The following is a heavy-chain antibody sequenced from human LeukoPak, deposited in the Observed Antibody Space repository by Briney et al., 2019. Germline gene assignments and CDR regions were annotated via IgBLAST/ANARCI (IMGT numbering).Heavy chain of an antibody. J-gene: IGHJ4*02. Sequence: PGGSLRLSCVASGFTFTNYWMQWVRQAPGKGLVWVARMKSDASSTSYADSVKGRFSISRDNAKKTLYLQMNSLRAEDTAVYYCARGPDYGGPLRGQGTLVTVSP. V-gene: IGHV3-74*01. D-gene: IGHD4-23*01. CDR3: ARGPDYGGPL. CDR1: GFTFTNYW. CDR2: MKSDASST.